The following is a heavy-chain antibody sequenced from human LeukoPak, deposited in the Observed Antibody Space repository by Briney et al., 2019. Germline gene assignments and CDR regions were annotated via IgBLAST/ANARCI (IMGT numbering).Heavy chain of an antibody. CDR2: IYYSGST. CDR1: GGSISSYY. Sequence: SETLSLTCTVSGGSISSYYWSWIRQPPGKGLEWIGYIYYSGSTNYNPSLKSRVTISLDTSKDRFSLRLGSVTAADTAVYYCARDLWFGEYNWFDPWGQGTLVTVSS. J-gene: IGHJ5*02. V-gene: IGHV4-59*12. CDR3: ARDLWFGEYNWFDP. D-gene: IGHD3-10*01.